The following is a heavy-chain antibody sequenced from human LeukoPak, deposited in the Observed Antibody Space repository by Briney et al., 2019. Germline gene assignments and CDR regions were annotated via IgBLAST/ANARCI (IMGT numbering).Heavy chain of an antibody. Sequence: PGGSLRLSCEASGFALSNHAMTWVRQAPGKGLEWVSAISGSGGSTSYADSVKGRFTISRDNSKHTLYLQMNSLRAEDTAVYYCAKDPEVVVAATGFDYWGQGTLVTVSS. D-gene: IGHD2-15*01. CDR1: GFALSNHA. CDR2: ISGSGGST. CDR3: AKDPEVVVAATGFDY. J-gene: IGHJ4*02. V-gene: IGHV3-23*01.